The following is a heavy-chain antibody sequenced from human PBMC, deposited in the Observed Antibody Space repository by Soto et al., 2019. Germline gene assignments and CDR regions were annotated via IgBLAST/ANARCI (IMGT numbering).Heavy chain of an antibody. V-gene: IGHV1-24*01. CDR3: ATSPPEYYDFCSGYYGY. CDR1: GYTLTELS. D-gene: IGHD3-3*01. J-gene: IGHJ4*02. Sequence: ASVKVSCKVSGYTLTELSMHWVRQAPGKGLEWMGGFDPEDGETIYAQKFQGRVTMTEDTSTDTAYMELSSLGSEDTAVYYCATSPPEYYDFCSGYYGYWGQGTLVTVSS. CDR2: FDPEDGET.